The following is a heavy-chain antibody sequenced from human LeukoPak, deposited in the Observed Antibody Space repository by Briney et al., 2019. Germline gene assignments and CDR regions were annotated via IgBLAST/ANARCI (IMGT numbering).Heavy chain of an antibody. J-gene: IGHJ4*02. CDR3: ARVSIATAGTGVDY. D-gene: IGHD6-13*01. CDR2: TYYSGST. Sequence: SETLSLTCTVSGGSISSYYWSWIRQPPGKGLEWIGYTYYSGSTNYNPSLKSRVTISVDTSKNQFSLKLSSVTAADTAVYYCARVSIATAGTGVDYWGQGTLVTVSS. V-gene: IGHV4-59*01. CDR1: GGSISSYY.